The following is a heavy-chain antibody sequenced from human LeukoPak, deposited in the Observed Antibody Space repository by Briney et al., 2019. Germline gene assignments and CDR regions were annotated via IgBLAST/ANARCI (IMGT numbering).Heavy chain of an antibody. CDR3: ARDGGYYDSSGYYYYYGMDV. CDR1: GFTFSSYS. Sequence: GGSLRLSCTASGFTFSSYSMNWVRQAPGKGLEWLSYISSGTTTIYYADSVKGRFTISRDNAKNSLFLQMNSLSAEDTAVYSCARDGGYYDSSGYYYYYGMDVWGQGTTVTVSS. CDR2: ISSGTTTI. J-gene: IGHJ6*02. V-gene: IGHV3-48*04. D-gene: IGHD3-22*01.